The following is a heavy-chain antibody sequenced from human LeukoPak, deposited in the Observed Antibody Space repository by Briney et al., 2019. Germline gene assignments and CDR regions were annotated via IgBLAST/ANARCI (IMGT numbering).Heavy chain of an antibody. J-gene: IGHJ3*02. V-gene: IGHV3-9*01. Sequence: PGRSLRLSCAASGFTFDDYAMHWVRHAPGKGLEWVSGISWNSGSIGYADSVKGRFTISRDNAKNSLYLQMNSLRAEDTALYYCAKDKGAAAVFFDAFDIWGQGTMVTVSS. CDR2: ISWNSGSI. CDR1: GFTFDDYA. D-gene: IGHD6-13*01. CDR3: AKDKGAAAVFFDAFDI.